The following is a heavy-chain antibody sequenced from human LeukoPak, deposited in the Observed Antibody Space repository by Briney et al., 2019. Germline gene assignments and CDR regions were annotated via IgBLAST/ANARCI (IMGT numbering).Heavy chain of an antibody. CDR1: GGSISSYY. CDR2: IHYSGST. D-gene: IGHD3-16*01. CDR3: ARGAVWWYFDL. V-gene: IGHV4-59*01. Sequence: SETLSLTCTVSGGSISSYYWSWIRQPPGKGLEWIGYIHYSGSTNYNPSLKSRVTISVDTSKNQFSLKLSSVTAADTAVYYCARGAVWWYFDLWGRGTLVTVSS. J-gene: IGHJ2*01.